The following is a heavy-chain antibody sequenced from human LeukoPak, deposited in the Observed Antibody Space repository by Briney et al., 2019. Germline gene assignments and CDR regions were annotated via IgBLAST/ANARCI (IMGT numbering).Heavy chain of an antibody. V-gene: IGHV3-7*03. CDR3: AKEDDDTAFLN. CDR2: IKQDGSEK. Sequence: GGSLRLSCAASGFTFSSYWMSWVRQAPGKGLEWVANIKQDGSEKYYVDSVKGRFTISRDNSKNTLYLQMNSLRAEDTAVYYCAKEDDDTAFLNWGQGTLVTVSS. CDR1: GFTFSSYW. J-gene: IGHJ4*02. D-gene: IGHD5-18*01.